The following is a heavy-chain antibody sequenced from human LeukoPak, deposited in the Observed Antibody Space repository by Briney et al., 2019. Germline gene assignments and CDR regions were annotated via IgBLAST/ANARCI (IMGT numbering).Heavy chain of an antibody. V-gene: IGHV3-48*01. CDR3: ARGYSSSWTLVGY. D-gene: IGHD6-13*01. CDR2: ISSSSSTI. J-gene: IGHJ4*02. CDR1: GFTFSSYS. Sequence: GGSLRLSCAASGFTFSSYSMNWVRQAPGKGLEWVSYISSSSSTIYYADSVKGRFTISRDNAKNSLYLQMNSLRAEDTAVYYCARGYSSSWTLVGYWGQGTLVTVSS.